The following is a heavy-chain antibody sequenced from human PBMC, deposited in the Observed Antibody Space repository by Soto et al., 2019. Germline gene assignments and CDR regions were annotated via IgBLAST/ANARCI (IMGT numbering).Heavy chain of an antibody. J-gene: IGHJ3*01. CDR1: GFTFSDHL. CDR2: INPDNGNT. CDR3: ARDILSVGPRANDAFDC. D-gene: IGHD2-8*02. Sequence: QVQLVQSGAEVRKPGASVNISCRASGFTFSDHLINWLRQVPGQSLEWMGWINPDNGNTKSSQTFQGRVTISRHSSASIVYVEVRDLTSEDTAVFYCARDILSVGPRANDAFDCWGQGTMVTVSS. V-gene: IGHV1-3*01.